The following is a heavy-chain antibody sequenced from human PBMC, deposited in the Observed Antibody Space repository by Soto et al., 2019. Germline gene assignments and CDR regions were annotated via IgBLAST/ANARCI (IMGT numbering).Heavy chain of an antibody. V-gene: IGHV1-69*13. D-gene: IGHD5-18*01. CDR1: GGTFSSYA. Sequence: VASVKVSCKASGGTFSSYAISWVRQAPGQGLEWMGGIIPIFGTANYAQKFQGRVTITADESTSTAYMELSSLRSEDTAVYYCARERTAMDPFDYWGQGTLVTVSS. CDR3: ARERTAMDPFDY. CDR2: IIPIFGTA. J-gene: IGHJ4*02.